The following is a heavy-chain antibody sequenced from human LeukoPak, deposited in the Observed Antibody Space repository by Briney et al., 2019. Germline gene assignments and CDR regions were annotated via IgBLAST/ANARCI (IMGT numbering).Heavy chain of an antibody. CDR3: ATEDISYYVPCAYCAH. Sequence: PGGSLRLSCAATGFTFRTFGKQWIPQAPGKGLEWVAVIWYDGSGEYYAASVKGRFTISRDNSNNTLYLQMNSRRAEDTAVYYGATEDISYYVPCAYCAHWGQGTLVTVSS. J-gene: IGHJ4*02. V-gene: IGHV3-33*01. CDR2: IWYDGSGE. D-gene: IGHD3-10*02. CDR1: GFTFRTFG.